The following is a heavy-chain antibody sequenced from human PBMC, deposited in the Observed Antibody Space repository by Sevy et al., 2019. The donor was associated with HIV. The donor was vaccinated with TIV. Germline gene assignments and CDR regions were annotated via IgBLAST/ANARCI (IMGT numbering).Heavy chain of an antibody. CDR3: AKDKCYGSGRPDYFDY. Sequence: GGSLRLSCAASGFTFSSYGMHWVRQAPGKGLEWVAVISYDGSNKYYADSVKGRFTISRDNSKNTLYLQMNSLRAEDTAVYYCAKDKCYGSGRPDYFDYWGQGTLVTVSS. CDR2: ISYDGSNK. J-gene: IGHJ4*02. CDR1: GFTFSSYG. V-gene: IGHV3-30*18. D-gene: IGHD3-10*01.